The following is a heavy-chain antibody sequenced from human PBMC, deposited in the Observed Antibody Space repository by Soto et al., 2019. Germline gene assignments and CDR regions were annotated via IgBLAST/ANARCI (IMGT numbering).Heavy chain of an antibody. CDR1: DFTFSTYT. D-gene: IGHD3-16*01. J-gene: IGHJ6*02. CDR2: SRRCSRDI. Sequence: PGGSLRLSCSSSDFTFSTYTINWVRQAPGKGLEWVASSRRCSRDIFYADSGKDRFTISRDNANSSVDLQMNSLRVGDTAIYYCARGSWGGDGIDVWGQGTTFTVS. CDR3: ARGSWGGDGIDV. V-gene: IGHV3-21*01.